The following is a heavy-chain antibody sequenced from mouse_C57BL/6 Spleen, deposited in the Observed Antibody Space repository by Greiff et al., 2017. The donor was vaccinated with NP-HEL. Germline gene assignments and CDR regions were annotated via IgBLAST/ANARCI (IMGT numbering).Heavy chain of an antibody. CDR1: GYSITSGYY. CDR2: ISYDGSN. D-gene: IGHD2-3*01. Sequence: EVQLQESGPGLVKPSQSLSLTCSVTGYSITSGYYWNWIRQFPGNKLEWMGYISYDGSNNYNPSLKNRISITRDTSKNQFFLKLNSVTTEDTATYYCARIYDGYYGGLFDYWGQGTTLTVSS. CDR3: ARIYDGYYGGLFDY. V-gene: IGHV3-6*01. J-gene: IGHJ2*01.